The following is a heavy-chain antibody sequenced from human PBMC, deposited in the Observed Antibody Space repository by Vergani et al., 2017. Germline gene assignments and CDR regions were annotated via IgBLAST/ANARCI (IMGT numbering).Heavy chain of an antibody. CDR3: ARVDTQVPATSHFYYMDV. CDR2: IFYSGTT. J-gene: IGHJ6*03. Sequence: QVQLQESGPGVVKPSQTLSLTCAVSGGSISSGDHCWTWIRQRPGKGLEWTGYIFYSGTTYDNPSLRSRLTISVDTSQNQFSLKLRSVTAADTAVYYCARVDTQVPATSHFYYMDVWGKGP. V-gene: IGHV4-31*11. CDR1: GGSISSGDHC. D-gene: IGHD6-25*01.